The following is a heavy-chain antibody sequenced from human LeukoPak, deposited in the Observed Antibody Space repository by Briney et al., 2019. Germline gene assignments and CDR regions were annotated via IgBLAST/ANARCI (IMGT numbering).Heavy chain of an antibody. Sequence: PSETLSLTCAVYGGSFSGYYWSWIRQPPGKGLESIGEINHSGSTNYNPSLKSRVTISVDTSKNQFSLKLSSVTAADTAVYYCARGRALRRGYCFDYWGQGTLVTVSS. CDR3: ARGRALRRGYCFDY. D-gene: IGHD3-10*01. J-gene: IGHJ4*02. CDR1: GGSFSGYY. CDR2: INHSGST. V-gene: IGHV4-34*01.